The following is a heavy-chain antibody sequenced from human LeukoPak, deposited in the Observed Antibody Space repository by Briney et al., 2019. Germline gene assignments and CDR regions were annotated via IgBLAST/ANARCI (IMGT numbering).Heavy chain of an antibody. V-gene: IGHV4-38-2*02. D-gene: IGHD5-12*01. CDR1: GYSISSGYY. CDR3: ARAGGRDFHFDS. J-gene: IGHJ4*02. CDR2: IYYSGST. Sequence: SETLSLTCTVSGYSISSGYYWGWIRQPPGKGLEWVGEIYYSGSTNYNPSLKSRVTMSVDKSKNQFSLKLSSVTAADTAFYFCARAGGRDFHFDSWGQGTLVTVSS.